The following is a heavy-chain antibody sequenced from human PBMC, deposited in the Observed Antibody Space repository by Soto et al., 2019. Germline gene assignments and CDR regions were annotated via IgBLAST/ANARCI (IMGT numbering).Heavy chain of an antibody. CDR1: GFTFNDYY. J-gene: IGHJ4*02. CDR3: VXVFDXDXSGYNSRGGFDY. D-gene: IGHD3-22*01. Sequence: QVQLVESGGGVVKVEGSLRLSCAASGFTFNDYYMGWIRQAPGKGLEWVSHISFSGTYKHYGDSAKGRFTXXXXXXXXXXXXXXXXXXXXXXAXYYCVXVFDXDXSGYNSRGGFDYWGRXT. CDR2: ISFSGTYK. V-gene: IGHV3-11*05.